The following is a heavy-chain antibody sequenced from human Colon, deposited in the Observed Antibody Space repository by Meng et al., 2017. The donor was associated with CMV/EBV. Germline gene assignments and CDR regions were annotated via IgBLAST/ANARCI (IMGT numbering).Heavy chain of an antibody. CDR1: GIIFSDYE. CDR2: IDLSGNTR. D-gene: IGHD2-8*01. Sequence: GGSLRLSCVASGIIFSDYEFNWVRQAPGKGLDWVSFIDLSGNTRQYADGVEGRFAISRDNAKNSVFLQMGDLRAEDTAVYYCARDHRGVGTAFDIWGQGTMVTVSS. V-gene: IGHV3-48*03. J-gene: IGHJ3*02. CDR3: ARDHRGVGTAFDI.